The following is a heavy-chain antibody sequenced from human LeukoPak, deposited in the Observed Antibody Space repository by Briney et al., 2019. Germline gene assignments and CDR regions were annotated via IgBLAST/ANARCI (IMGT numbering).Heavy chain of an antibody. CDR3: ARDLGRIQIAARGYYFDY. Sequence: GGSLRPSCAASGFTVSSNYMSWVRQAPGKGLEWVSVIYSGGSTYYADSVKGRFTISRDNSKNTLYLQMNSLRAEDTAVYYCARDLGRIQIAARGYYFDYWGQGTLVTVSS. CDR2: IYSGGST. D-gene: IGHD6-6*01. CDR1: GFTVSSNY. J-gene: IGHJ4*02. V-gene: IGHV3-66*01.